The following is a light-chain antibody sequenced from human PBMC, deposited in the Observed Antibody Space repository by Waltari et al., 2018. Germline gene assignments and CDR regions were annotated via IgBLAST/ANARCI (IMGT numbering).Light chain of an antibody. Sequence: EIVLTQSPCTLPLSPGESATLSCRTSQSVTRALAWYQQKPGQAPRLLIYGASNRATGIPDRFSGSGSGTDFSLTISSLEPEDFAVYYCQHYLRLPVTFGQGTKVEVK. CDR3: QHYLRLPVT. CDR1: QSVTRA. J-gene: IGKJ1*01. V-gene: IGKV3-20*01. CDR2: GAS.